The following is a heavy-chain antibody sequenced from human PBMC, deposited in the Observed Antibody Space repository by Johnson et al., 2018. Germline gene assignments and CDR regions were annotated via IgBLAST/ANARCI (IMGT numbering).Heavy chain of an antibody. D-gene: IGHD3-16*01. CDR2: IWYDGSKK. J-gene: IGHJ6*02. Sequence: QVQLVQSGGGVVQPGRSLRLFCAASGFTFSSYGMHWVRQAPGKGLEWVAVIWYDGSKKYYADSVKGRFTISRDNSKNTLYLQMNSLRAEDTAGYYCARDILGVRGMDVWGQGTTVTVSS. CDR3: ARDILGVRGMDV. CDR1: GFTFSSYG. V-gene: IGHV3-33*01.